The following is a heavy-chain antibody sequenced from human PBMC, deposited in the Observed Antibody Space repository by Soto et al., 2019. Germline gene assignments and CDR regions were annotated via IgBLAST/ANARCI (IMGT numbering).Heavy chain of an antibody. D-gene: IGHD3-3*01. CDR2: INPNSGGT. Sequence: APVKVSCKASRYTFTCYSMHWVRQAPGQGLEWMGWINPNSGGTNYAQKFQGWVTMTRDTSISTAYMELSRLRSDDTAVYYCARDTGLTIFGRYYYYGMDVWGQGTTVTVSS. J-gene: IGHJ6*02. CDR3: ARDTGLTIFGRYYYYGMDV. V-gene: IGHV1-2*04. CDR1: RYTFTCYS.